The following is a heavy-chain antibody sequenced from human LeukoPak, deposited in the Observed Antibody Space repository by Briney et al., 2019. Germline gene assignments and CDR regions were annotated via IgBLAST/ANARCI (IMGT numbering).Heavy chain of an antibody. CDR2: ISYDGSNK. CDR3: STVAGTFDY. D-gene: IGHD6-19*01. Sequence: GRSLRLSCAASGFTFSSYGMHWVRQAPGKGLEWVAVISYDGSNKYYADSVKGRFTISRDNSKNTLYLQMNSLRAEDTAVYYCSTVAGTFDYWGQGTLVTVSS. V-gene: IGHV3-30*03. J-gene: IGHJ4*02. CDR1: GFTFSSYG.